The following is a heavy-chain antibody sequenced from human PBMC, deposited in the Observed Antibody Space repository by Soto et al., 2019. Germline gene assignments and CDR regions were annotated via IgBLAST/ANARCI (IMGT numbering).Heavy chain of an antibody. CDR3: ARGDATKIVVTTYYGMDV. D-gene: IGHD3-22*01. V-gene: IGHV1-69*12. CDR2: IIPVFGTP. J-gene: IGHJ6*02. CDR1: GGSLSNYG. Sequence: QVQLVQSGAEVKKPGSSVKVSCKASGGSLSNYGISWVRQAPGQGLEWMGAIIPVFGTPNYAQKFQDRVTIPADESTTTGYMEVRSLTSEGTAVYYCARGDATKIVVTTYYGMDVWGQGTTVTVSS.